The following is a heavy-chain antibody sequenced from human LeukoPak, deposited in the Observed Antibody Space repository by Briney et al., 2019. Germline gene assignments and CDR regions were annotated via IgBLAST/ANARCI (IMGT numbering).Heavy chain of an antibody. J-gene: IGHJ4*02. CDR2: INQDGSEK. Sequence: GGSLRLSCAASGFIFSSYWMSWVRQAPGKGLERVANINQDGSEKYYVDSVKGRFTISRDNAKNSLYLQMNSLRAEDTAVYYCARTYYYDSSGRTYYFDYWGQGTLVTVSS. D-gene: IGHD3-22*01. CDR3: ARTYYYDSSGRTYYFDY. V-gene: IGHV3-7*01. CDR1: GFIFSSYW.